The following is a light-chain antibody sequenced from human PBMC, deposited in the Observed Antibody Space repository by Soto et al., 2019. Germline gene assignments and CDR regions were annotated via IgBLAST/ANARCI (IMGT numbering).Light chain of an antibody. CDR3: SSYGATSTL. V-gene: IGLV2-14*03. J-gene: IGLJ2*01. CDR2: DVS. Sequence: QLVLTQPASVSGSPGQSITIPCTGSSSDIGLYTFVSWYQQHPGKAPKLLIYDVSYRPSGISDRFSGSKSGNTASLTISGLQPEDEADYYCSSYGATSTLFGGGTKLTVL. CDR1: SSDIGLYTF.